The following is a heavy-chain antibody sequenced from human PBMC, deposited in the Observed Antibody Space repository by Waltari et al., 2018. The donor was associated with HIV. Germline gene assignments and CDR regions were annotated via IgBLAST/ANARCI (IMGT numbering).Heavy chain of an antibody. CDR1: GFTFNTYA. CDR2: MSYDGSNK. D-gene: IGHD3-22*01. V-gene: IGHV3-30*16. J-gene: IGHJ6*02. CDR3: ARDSSGYYYVGYGMDV. Sequence: QVQMVESGGGVVQPGRSLRLSCAASGFTFNTYAMYWVRQAPGKVLECVAVMSYDGSNKYYADSVKGRLTISRDNSKNTLYLQMNSLSADDTAVYYCARDSSGYYYVGYGMDVWGQGTTVTVSS.